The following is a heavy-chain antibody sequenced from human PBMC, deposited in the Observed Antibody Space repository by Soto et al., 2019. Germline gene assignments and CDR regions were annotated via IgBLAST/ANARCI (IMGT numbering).Heavy chain of an antibody. V-gene: IGHV1-8*01. CDR2: MNPNSGNT. J-gene: IGHJ5*02. D-gene: IGHD3-3*01. Sequence: ASVKVSCKASGYTFTSYDINWVRQATGQGLEWMGWMNPNSGNTGYAQKFQGRVTMTRNTSISTAYMELSSLRSEDTAVYYCARGLSDFWSGYSHNWFDPWGQGTLVTVSS. CDR3: ARGLSDFWSGYSHNWFDP. CDR1: GYTFTSYD.